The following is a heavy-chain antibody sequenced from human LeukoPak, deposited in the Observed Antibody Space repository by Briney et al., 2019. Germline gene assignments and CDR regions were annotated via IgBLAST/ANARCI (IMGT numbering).Heavy chain of an antibody. D-gene: IGHD6-13*01. CDR1: GGSISSYY. J-gene: IGHJ4*02. Sequence: SETLSLTCTVSGGSISSYYWSWIRQPPGKGLEWIGYIYYSGSTNYNPSLKSRVTISVDTSKNQFSLKLSSVTAADTAVYYCARTKNTPGIAAAGTFGYWGQGTLVTVSS. CDR3: ARTKNTPGIAAAGTFGY. CDR2: IYYSGST. V-gene: IGHV4-59*12.